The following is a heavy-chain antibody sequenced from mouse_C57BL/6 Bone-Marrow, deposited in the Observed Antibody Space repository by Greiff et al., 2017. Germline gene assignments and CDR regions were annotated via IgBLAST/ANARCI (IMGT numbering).Heavy chain of an antibody. V-gene: IGHV1-69*01. D-gene: IGHD1-1*01. Sequence: QVQLQQPGAELVMPGASVKLSCKASGYTFTSYWMHWVKQRPGQGLEWIGEIDPSDSYTNYNQKFKGKSTLTVDKSSSTAYMQLSSLTSEDSAVYYCARPYGSRWYVDVWGTGTTVTVSS. CDR3: ARPYGSRWYVDV. CDR1: GYTFTSYW. J-gene: IGHJ1*03. CDR2: IDPSDSYT.